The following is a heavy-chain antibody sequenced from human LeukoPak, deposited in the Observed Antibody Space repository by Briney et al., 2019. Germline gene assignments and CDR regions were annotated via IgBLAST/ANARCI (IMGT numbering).Heavy chain of an antibody. D-gene: IGHD5-12*01. CDR1: GGTFSSYA. V-gene: IGHV1-69*13. Sequence: GASVKVSCKAPGGTFSSYAISWVRQAPGQGLEWMGGIIPIFGTANYAQKFQGRVTITADESTSTAYMELSSLRSEDTAVYYCAREAGGYDLPVWFDPWGQGTLVTVSS. CDR2: IIPIFGTA. CDR3: AREAGGYDLPVWFDP. J-gene: IGHJ5*02.